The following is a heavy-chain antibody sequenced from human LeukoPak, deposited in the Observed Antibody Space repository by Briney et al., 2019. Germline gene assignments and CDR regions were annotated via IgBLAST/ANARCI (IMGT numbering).Heavy chain of an antibody. J-gene: IGHJ6*03. CDR2: IRAYNGNT. CDR1: GYTFTSYG. D-gene: IGHD3-22*01. Sequence: ASVKVSCKASGYTFTSYGISWVRQAPGQGLEWMGWIRAYNGNTNYAQKLQGRVTMTTDTSTSTAYMELRSLRSDDTAVYYCARESTYYYDSSGYYSYYYYYYMDVWGKGTTVTVSS. CDR3: ARESTYYYDSSGYYSYYYYYYMDV. V-gene: IGHV1-18*01.